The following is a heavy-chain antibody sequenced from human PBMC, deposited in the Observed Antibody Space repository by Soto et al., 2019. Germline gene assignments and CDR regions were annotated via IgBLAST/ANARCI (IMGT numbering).Heavy chain of an antibody. CDR3: AKDSSNPYDFWSGYYMADY. D-gene: IGHD3-3*01. Sequence: HPWGSLRLSCAASGFSFTTYAMTLFRHSPLKWLEWVSSISRSGGSTYYSDSVKGRFTISRDNSKNTLYLQMNSLRGDDTALYYCAKDSSNPYDFWSGYYMADYWGQGTLVTVSS. J-gene: IGHJ4*02. CDR2: ISRSGGST. CDR1: GFSFTTYA. V-gene: IGHV3-23*01.